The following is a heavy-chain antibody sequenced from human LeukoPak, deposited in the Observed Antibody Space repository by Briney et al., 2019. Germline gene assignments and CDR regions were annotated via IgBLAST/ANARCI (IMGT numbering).Heavy chain of an antibody. J-gene: IGHJ5*02. CDR2: MNPKSGNT. CDR3: ARSKVDSSSWYFT. D-gene: IGHD6-13*01. CDR1: GYTFTNYD. V-gene: IGHV1-8*01. Sequence: GASVKVSCKASGYTFTNYDINWVRQATGQGPEWMGWMNPKSGNTGYAQKFQGRVTMTRNTSISTAYMELSSLRSDDTAVYYCARSKVDSSSWYFTWGQGTLVTVSS.